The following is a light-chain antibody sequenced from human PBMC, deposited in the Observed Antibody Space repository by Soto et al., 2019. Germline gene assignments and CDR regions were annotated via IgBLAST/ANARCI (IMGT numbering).Light chain of an antibody. Sequence: QSVLTQPASVSGSPGQSITISCTGTTNDIGSYTLVSWYQQHPGTVPKLLIYEVSHRPSGVSSRFSGSKSGNTASLTISGLQAEDEADYYCSSYVGSSTLVFGGGTKLTVL. J-gene: IGLJ2*01. CDR1: TNDIGSYTL. CDR3: SSYVGSSTLV. V-gene: IGLV2-23*02. CDR2: EVS.